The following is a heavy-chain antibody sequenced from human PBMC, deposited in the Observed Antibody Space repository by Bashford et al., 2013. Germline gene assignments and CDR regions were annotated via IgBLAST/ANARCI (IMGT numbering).Heavy chain of an antibody. CDR3: GTRSGTYYR. Sequence: SETLSLTCAVSGYSSSNNFCWGWIRQPPGKGLEWIGSIYHSGHTYYNPSLRSRLIISEDTSKNQFSLKLTSVTAADTAVYYCGTRSGTYYRWGQGTLVTVSS. CDR1: GYSSSNNFC. J-gene: IGHJ4*02. V-gene: IGHV4-38-2*01. CDR2: IYHSGHT. D-gene: IGHD3-10*01.